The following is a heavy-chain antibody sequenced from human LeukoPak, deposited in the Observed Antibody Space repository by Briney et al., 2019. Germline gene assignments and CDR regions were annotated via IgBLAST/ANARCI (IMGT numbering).Heavy chain of an antibody. CDR2: IDHSGST. J-gene: IGHJ4*02. D-gene: IGHD3-10*01. CDR1: GGSFSGYY. V-gene: IGHV4-34*01. CDR3: ARGSGPMVQGVYFDY. Sequence: SETLSLTCAVYGGSFSGYYWSWIRQPPGKGLEWIGEIDHSGSTNYNPSLKSRVTISVDTSKSQFSLKLSSVTAADTAVYYCARGSGPMVQGVYFDYWGQGTLVTVSS.